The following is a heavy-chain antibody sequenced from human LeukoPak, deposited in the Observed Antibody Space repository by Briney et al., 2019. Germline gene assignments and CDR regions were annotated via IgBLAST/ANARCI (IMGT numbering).Heavy chain of an antibody. CDR2: SNAGNGNT. V-gene: IGHV1-3*02. CDR1: GYTFTSYA. Sequence: ASVKVSCKASGYTFTSYAMHWVRQAPGQRLEWMGWSNAGNGNTKYSQEFQGRVTITRDTSASTAYMELRSLRSDDTAVYYCARAGYSYGYLGYFDYWGQGTLVTVSS. CDR3: ARAGYSYGYLGYFDY. D-gene: IGHD5-18*01. J-gene: IGHJ4*02.